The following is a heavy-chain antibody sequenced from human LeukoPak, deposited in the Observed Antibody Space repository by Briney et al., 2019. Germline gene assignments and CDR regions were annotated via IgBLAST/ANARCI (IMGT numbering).Heavy chain of an antibody. Sequence: ASVKVSCKASGYIFTSYDINWMRQAPGQGLEWVGWIYPKNDKTGYAEKFQGRVTMTTDMSTNTAFMEMKNLTSDDTAVYFCARKLSGYSSGWYPDYWGQGTLVIVSS. J-gene: IGHJ4*02. D-gene: IGHD6-19*01. CDR3: ARKLSGYSSGWYPDY. CDR1: GYIFTSYD. V-gene: IGHV1-8*01. CDR2: IYPKNDKT.